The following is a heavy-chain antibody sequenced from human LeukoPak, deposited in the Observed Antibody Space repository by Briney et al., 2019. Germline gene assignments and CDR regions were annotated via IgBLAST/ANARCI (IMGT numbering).Heavy chain of an antibody. J-gene: IGHJ5*02. V-gene: IGHV4-61*01. CDR3: ARETRGYSYGYWFDP. CDR1: GGSVSLGIYY. D-gene: IGHD5-18*01. Sequence: SETLSLTCTVSGGSVSLGIYYWSWIRQPPGKGLEWIGYNYYNGNNNFNPSLKSRVTISVDTSRNQFSLNLRYVTAADTAVYYCARETRGYSYGYWFDPWGQGTLVTVSS. CDR2: NYYNGNN.